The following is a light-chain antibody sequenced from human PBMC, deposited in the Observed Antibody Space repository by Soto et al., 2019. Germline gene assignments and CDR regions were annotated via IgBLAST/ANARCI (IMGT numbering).Light chain of an antibody. J-gene: IGLJ1*01. Sequence: QSVLTQPPSASGTPGQRVTISCSGSSSNIGSNYVYWYQQLPGTAPKLLIYSNNQRPSGVPDRFSGSKSGTSASLAISGLRSEDDADYYCAVFGTGTKLTVL. V-gene: IGLV1-47*02. CDR3: AV. CDR2: SNN. CDR1: SSNIGSNY.